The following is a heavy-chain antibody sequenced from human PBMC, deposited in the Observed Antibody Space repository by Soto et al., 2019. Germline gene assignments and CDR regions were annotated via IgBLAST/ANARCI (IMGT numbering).Heavy chain of an antibody. Sequence: QVQLVESGGGVVQPGRSLRLSCAASGFTFSSYGMHWVRQAPGKGLEWVAVIWYDGSNKYYADSVKGRFTISRDNSKNTLYLQMNSLRAEDTAVYYCARSRVRGWGYYYGMDVWGQGTTVTVSS. CDR3: ARSRVRGWGYYYGMDV. CDR2: IWYDGSNK. J-gene: IGHJ6*02. CDR1: GFTFSSYG. V-gene: IGHV3-33*01. D-gene: IGHD3-10*01.